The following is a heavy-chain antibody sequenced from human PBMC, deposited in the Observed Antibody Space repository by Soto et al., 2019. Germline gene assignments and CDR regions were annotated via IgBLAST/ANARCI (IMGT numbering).Heavy chain of an antibody. CDR2: ISGSGGST. CDR1: GFTFSSYA. Sequence: PGGSLRLSRAASGFTFSSYAMSWVRQAPGKGLEWVLAISGSGGSTYYADSVKGRFTISRDNSKNTLYLKMNSLRAEDTAVYYCAKRQDSGWISSARWFDPWGQGTLVTVSS. CDR3: AKRQDSGWISSARWFDP. D-gene: IGHD6-19*01. J-gene: IGHJ5*02. V-gene: IGHV3-23*01.